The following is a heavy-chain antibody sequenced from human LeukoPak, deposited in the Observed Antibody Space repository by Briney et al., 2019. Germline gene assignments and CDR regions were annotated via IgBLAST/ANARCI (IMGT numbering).Heavy chain of an antibody. CDR3: ARAKTPGNVYDGGGFYDSYGMGV. D-gene: IGHD5/OR15-5a*01. Sequence: SETLSLTCTVSGGSLGGFYWNWVRQPPGRGLEWIGYIYYSGSSNYNPSLKSRVTFGVDTSKNQFSLRLSSVTAADAAVYYCARAKTPGNVYDGGGFYDSYGMGVWGQGTAVTVSS. J-gene: IGHJ6*02. V-gene: IGHV4-59*01. CDR2: IYYSGSS. CDR1: GGSLGGFY.